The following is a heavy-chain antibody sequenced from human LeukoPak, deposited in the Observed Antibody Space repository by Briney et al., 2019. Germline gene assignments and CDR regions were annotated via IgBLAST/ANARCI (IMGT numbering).Heavy chain of an antibody. J-gene: IGHJ4*02. D-gene: IGHD6-25*01. CDR3: VSGVDY. CDR1: GINFNTYA. Sequence: GGSLRLSCPASGINFNTYAMSWVRQAPGKGLESVSAISGSGGSTYYADSVKGRFTISRDNSKNTLYLQMNSLRTEDTAVYYCVSGVDYWGQGTLVTVSS. CDR2: ISGSGGST. V-gene: IGHV3-23*01.